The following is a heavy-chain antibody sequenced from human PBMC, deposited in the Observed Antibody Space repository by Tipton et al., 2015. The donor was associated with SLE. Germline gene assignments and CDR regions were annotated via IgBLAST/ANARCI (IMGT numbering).Heavy chain of an antibody. CDR1: GGSIGIYH. CDR3: ARGRAQFYDRAGYWTIRDTAPDY. V-gene: IGHV4-59*08. J-gene: IGHJ4*02. Sequence: TLSLTCTVSGGSIGIYHWSWIRQPPGKGLEWIGYIYYGGNTNYSPSLKSRVSISLDTSDNQFSLSLTFVTAADTAVYYCARGRAQFYDRAGYWTIRDTAPDYWGPGTLVTVSS. CDR2: IYYGGNT. D-gene: IGHD3-22*01.